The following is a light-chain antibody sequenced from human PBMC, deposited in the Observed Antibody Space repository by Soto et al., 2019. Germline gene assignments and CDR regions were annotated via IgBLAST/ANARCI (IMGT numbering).Light chain of an antibody. Sequence: EIVMTQSPATLSVSPGERATLSCRASQSVSNNLAWYQKKPGRAPRLLIYGASTRATGIPARFSGSGSGTEFTLTISSLQSKDFAVYYCQQYNNWWTFGQGTKVEIK. CDR3: QQYNNWWT. J-gene: IGKJ1*01. CDR2: GAS. V-gene: IGKV3-15*01. CDR1: QSVSNN.